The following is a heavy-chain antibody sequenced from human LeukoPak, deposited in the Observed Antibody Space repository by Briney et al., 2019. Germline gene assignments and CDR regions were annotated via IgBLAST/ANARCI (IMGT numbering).Heavy chain of an antibody. CDR3: ARGRRDCSSTSCLYYFDY. CDR2: MNPNSGNT. Sequence: GASVKVSCKASGYTFTSYDINWVRQATGQGLEWMGWMNPNSGNTGYAQKFQGRVTMTRNTSISTAYMELSSLRSEDTAVYYCARGRRDCSSTSCLYYFDYWGQGTLVTVSS. J-gene: IGHJ4*02. V-gene: IGHV1-8*01. CDR1: GYTFTSYD. D-gene: IGHD2-2*01.